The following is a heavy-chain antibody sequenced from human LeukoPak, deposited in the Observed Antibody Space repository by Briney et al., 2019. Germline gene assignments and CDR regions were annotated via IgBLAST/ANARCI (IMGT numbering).Heavy chain of an antibody. CDR1: GDSISFYY. CDR2: ISTSGDT. Sequence: SETLSLTCTVSGDSISFYYWNWVRQSAGKGLEWIGRISTSGDTNYNPSLKSRVTISVDTSKNQFSLKLSSVTAADTAVYYCARVYYSNSYDYWYFDLWGRGTLVTVSS. D-gene: IGHD6-13*01. CDR3: ARVYYSNSYDYWYFDL. J-gene: IGHJ2*01. V-gene: IGHV4-4*07.